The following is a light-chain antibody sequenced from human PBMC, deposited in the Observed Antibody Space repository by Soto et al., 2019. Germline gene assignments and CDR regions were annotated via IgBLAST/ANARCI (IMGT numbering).Light chain of an antibody. V-gene: IGLV2-14*01. CDR2: DVS. J-gene: IGLJ2*01. CDR1: SSDVGGYNY. CDR3: SSYTSSSTHVV. Sequence: QSALTQPASVSGSPGQSITISCTGTSSDVGGYNYVSWYQQHPGKAPKLTIYDVSNRPSGVSNRFSGSKSGNTASLTISGLQAEDEADYYCSSYTSSSTHVVFGGGTKLTVL.